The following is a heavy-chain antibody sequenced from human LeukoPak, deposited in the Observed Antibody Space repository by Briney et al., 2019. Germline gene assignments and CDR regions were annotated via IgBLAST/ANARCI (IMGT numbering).Heavy chain of an antibody. J-gene: IGHJ4*02. CDR2: IYHSGST. Sequence: SETLSLTCSVSDYSISSGFYWGWIRQSPGKGLEGIGCIYHSGSTYYSPSFKSRVTMSVDTSKNQFSLNLSSVTAADAAVYYCTRGEDRSGFRTDCWGQGTLVTVSS. CDR1: DYSISSGFY. D-gene: IGHD3-22*01. V-gene: IGHV4-38-2*02. CDR3: TRGEDRSGFRTDC.